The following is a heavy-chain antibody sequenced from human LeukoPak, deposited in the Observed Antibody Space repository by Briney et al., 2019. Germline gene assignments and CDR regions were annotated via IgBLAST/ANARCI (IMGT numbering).Heavy chain of an antibody. CDR1: GYTFTGYY. D-gene: IGHD3-9*01. Sequence: ASVKVSCKASGYTFTGYYMHWVRQAPGQGLEWMGWINPNSGGTNYAQKFQGRVTMTRDTSISTAYMELSRLRSDDTAVYYCARGPQPVRHYDILTGYYSQLPYYFDYWGQGTLVTVSS. CDR2: INPNSGGT. V-gene: IGHV1-2*02. CDR3: ARGPQPVRHYDILTGYYSQLPYYFDY. J-gene: IGHJ4*02.